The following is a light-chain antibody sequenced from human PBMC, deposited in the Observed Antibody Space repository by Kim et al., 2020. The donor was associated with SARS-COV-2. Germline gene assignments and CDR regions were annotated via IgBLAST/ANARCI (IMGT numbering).Light chain of an antibody. Sequence: SSELTQDPAVSVALGQTVRITCQGDSVGSCYAGWYQQKPGQAPVLVIYGKNNRPSGIPDRFSGSSSGNTASLTITGAQAEDEADYYCSCRDSSGNHLVFGGGTQLTVL. J-gene: IGLJ3*02. CDR2: GKN. V-gene: IGLV3-19*01. CDR3: SCRDSSGNHLV. CDR1: SVGSCY.